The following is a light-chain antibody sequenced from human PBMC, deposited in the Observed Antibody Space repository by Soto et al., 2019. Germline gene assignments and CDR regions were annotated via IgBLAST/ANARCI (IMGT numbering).Light chain of an antibody. CDR2: WAS. CDR3: QQYFTTPIT. Sequence: DVVMTQSPDSLAVSLGERATINCRSSQSVFDSSDNKNYLAWYQQKPGQPPKLFIYWASTRESGVPDRFSGSGSGTGFTLTISSLQTEDVAVYYCQQYFTTPITFGQGTRLEIK. V-gene: IGKV4-1*01. J-gene: IGKJ5*01. CDR1: QSVFDSSDNKNY.